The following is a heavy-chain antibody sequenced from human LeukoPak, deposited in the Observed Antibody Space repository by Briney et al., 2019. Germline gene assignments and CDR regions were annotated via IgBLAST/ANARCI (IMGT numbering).Heavy chain of an antibody. CDR1: GFTFSSYG. CDR3: AKGRAAGHDYIFDY. Sequence: GGSLRLSCAASGFTFSSYGMHWVRQAPGRGLEWVAVISYDGNYKYYPDSVKGRFTISRDNSKNTLYLQMNSLRAEDTAVYYCAKGRAAGHDYIFDYWGQGTLVTVSS. D-gene: IGHD4/OR15-4a*01. CDR2: ISYDGNYK. J-gene: IGHJ4*02. V-gene: IGHV3-30*18.